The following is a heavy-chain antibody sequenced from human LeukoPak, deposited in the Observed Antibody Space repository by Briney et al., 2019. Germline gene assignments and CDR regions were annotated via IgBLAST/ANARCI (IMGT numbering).Heavy chain of an antibody. V-gene: IGHV6-1*01. CDR3: ARGSGGSWFDY. CDR2: ACYRFKGYN. J-gene: IGHJ4*02. Sequence: QALSLTCAISGDSLSHNIAPWNSPRHSPSRGLEWLGRACYRFKGYNDYAVSVKSRISLNPDTTKNQFFLQLNAVTPEDTAVYYCARGSGGSWFDYWGQGTLVTVSS. D-gene: IGHD3-10*01. CDR1: GDSLSHNIAP.